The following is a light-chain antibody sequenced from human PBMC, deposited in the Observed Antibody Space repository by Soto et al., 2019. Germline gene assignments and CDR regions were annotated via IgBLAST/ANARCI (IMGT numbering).Light chain of an antibody. V-gene: IGKV3-11*01. Sequence: EIVLTQSPATLSLSPGERATLSCRASQSVSSYLAWYQQKPGQAPRLLIYDASNRATGIPARFSGSGSGTYFTLTSSSLDHEDFAVYYWQQHSSSLSTFGQGTRLEIK. J-gene: IGKJ5*01. CDR2: DAS. CDR1: QSVSSY. CDR3: QQHSSSLST.